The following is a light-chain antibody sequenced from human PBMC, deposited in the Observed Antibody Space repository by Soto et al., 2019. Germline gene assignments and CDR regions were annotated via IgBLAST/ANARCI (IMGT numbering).Light chain of an antibody. Sequence: EIVLTQSPGTLSLSPGERATLSCRASQSGSSSYLAWYQQKPGQAPRLLIYGAFSRATGIPDRFSGSGSGTDFTLVISRLEPEDFAVYYCQQYGSSPPISVVQGTRLEI. CDR1: QSGSSSY. V-gene: IGKV3-20*01. CDR2: GAF. J-gene: IGKJ5*01. CDR3: QQYGSSPPIS.